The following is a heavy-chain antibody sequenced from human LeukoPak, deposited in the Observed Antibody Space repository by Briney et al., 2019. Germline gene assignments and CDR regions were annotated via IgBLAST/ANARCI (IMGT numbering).Heavy chain of an antibody. D-gene: IGHD3-3*01. V-gene: IGHV5-51*01. CDR3: ARQYYDFWSGYTQRNWFDP. CDR2: IYPGDSDT. J-gene: IGHJ5*02. CDR1: GYTFNTYW. Sequence: GESLKISCKGSGYTFNTYWVGWVRQMPGKGLEWIGIIYPGDSDTRYSPSFQGQVTISADKSISTAYLQWSSLKASDTAMYYCARQYYDFWSGYTQRNWFDPWGQGTLVTVSS.